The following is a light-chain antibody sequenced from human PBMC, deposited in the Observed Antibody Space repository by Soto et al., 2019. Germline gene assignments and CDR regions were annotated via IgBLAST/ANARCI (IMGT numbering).Light chain of an antibody. Sequence: EIELTQSPGTLSLSPGERATLSCRASQSVSSSYLAWYQQKPGQAPRLLIYGASSRATGIPDRFSGSGSGTDFTLTISRVEPEDFAVYYCQQYGSSPPRTFGQGTKVEIK. J-gene: IGKJ1*01. CDR3: QQYGSSPPRT. V-gene: IGKV3-20*01. CDR2: GAS. CDR1: QSVSSSY.